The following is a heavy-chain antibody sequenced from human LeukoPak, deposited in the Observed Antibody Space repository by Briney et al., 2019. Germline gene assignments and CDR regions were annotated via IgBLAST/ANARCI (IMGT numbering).Heavy chain of an antibody. J-gene: IGHJ6*03. CDR3: ARGKLVRRGYYYYYMDV. CDR2: MNPNSGNT. D-gene: IGHD6-6*01. V-gene: IGHV1-8*01. Sequence: ASVKVSCKASGYTFTSYDINWVRQATGQGLEWMGWMNPNSGNTGYAQKFQGRVTMTRNTSISTAYMELSSLRSEDTAVYCCARGKLVRRGYYYYYMDVWGKGTTVTVSS. CDR1: GYTFTSYD.